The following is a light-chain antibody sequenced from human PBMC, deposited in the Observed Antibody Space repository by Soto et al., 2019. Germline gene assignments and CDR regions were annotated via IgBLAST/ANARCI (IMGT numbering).Light chain of an antibody. V-gene: IGKV1-12*01. Sequence: GDRVTITCRASESVSGWLAWYQQKPGKAPDLLIYDASSLKRGVPSRFSGSGSGTEFTLTINGLQPEDFATYYCQQAASFPITFGQGTRLEIK. CDR1: ESVSGW. CDR3: QQAASFPIT. CDR2: DAS. J-gene: IGKJ5*01.